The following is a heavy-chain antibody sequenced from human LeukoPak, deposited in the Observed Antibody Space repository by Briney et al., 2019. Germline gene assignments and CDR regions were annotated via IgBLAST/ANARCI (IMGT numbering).Heavy chain of an antibody. D-gene: IGHD2-2*01. CDR1: GFTFSSYS. J-gene: IGHJ4*02. Sequence: GGSLRLSCAASGFTFSSYSMNWVRQAPGKGLEWVSSISSSSSYIYYADSVKGRFTISRDNAKNSLYLQMNSLRAEDTAVYYCARDPDIVVVPAAMEGGFDYWGQGTLVTVSS. CDR2: ISSSSSYI. V-gene: IGHV3-21*01. CDR3: ARDPDIVVVPAAMEGGFDY.